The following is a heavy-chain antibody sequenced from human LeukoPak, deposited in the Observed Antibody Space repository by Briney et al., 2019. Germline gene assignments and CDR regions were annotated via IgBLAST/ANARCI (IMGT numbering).Heavy chain of an antibody. J-gene: IGHJ3*02. Sequence: SETLSLTCTVPGGSISSSSYYWGWIRQPPGKGLEWIGSIYYSGSTYYNPSLKSRVTISVDTSKNQFSLKLSSVTAADTAVYYCARSTIFGVVDAFDIWGQGTMVTVSS. D-gene: IGHD3-3*01. CDR3: ARSTIFGVVDAFDI. CDR2: IYYSGST. CDR1: GGSISSSSYY. V-gene: IGHV4-39*01.